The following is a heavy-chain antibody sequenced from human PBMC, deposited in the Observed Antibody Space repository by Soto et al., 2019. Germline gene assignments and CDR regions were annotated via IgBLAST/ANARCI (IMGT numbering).Heavy chain of an antibody. Sequence: ASVKVSCKASGYTFTSYGISWVRQAPGQGLKRMGWISAYNGNTNYAQKLQGRVTMTTYPSTSTDYMELRSLRSDDTAVYYCARDLPPHDSRGYYLAYWGQGTLVTVSS. CDR2: ISAYNGNT. CDR3: ARDLPPHDSRGYYLAY. D-gene: IGHD3-22*01. J-gene: IGHJ4*02. V-gene: IGHV1-18*01. CDR1: GYTFTSYG.